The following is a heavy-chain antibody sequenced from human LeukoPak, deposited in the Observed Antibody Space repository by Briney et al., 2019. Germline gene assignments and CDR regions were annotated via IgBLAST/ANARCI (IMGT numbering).Heavy chain of an antibody. V-gene: IGHV3-48*03. D-gene: IGHD3-3*01. CDR1: GVTSSIYG. Sequence: GGSLRLSCAASGVTSSIYGMGWVRQAPGKGLEWVSYISSSGTTIYYGDSVKGRFTISRGNAKNSLYLQVNRVRAKDPGIYFRARGVPAGGYDFWSGYLFSRPTNWFDPWGQGTLVTVSS. CDR2: ISSSGTTI. J-gene: IGHJ5*02. CDR3: ARGVPAGGYDFWSGYLFSRPTNWFDP.